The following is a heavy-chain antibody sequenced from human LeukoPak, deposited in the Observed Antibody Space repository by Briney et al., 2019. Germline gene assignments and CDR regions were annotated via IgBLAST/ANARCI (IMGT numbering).Heavy chain of an antibody. CDR3: AKDVSRSGYDSVFDY. D-gene: IGHD5-12*01. J-gene: IGHJ4*02. Sequence: GGSLRLSCAASGFTFSSYGMHWVRQAPGKGLEWVAVISYDGSNKYYADSVKGRFTISRDNSKNTLYLQMNSLRAEDTAVYYCAKDVSRSGYDSVFDYWGQGALVTVSS. CDR2: ISYDGSNK. V-gene: IGHV3-30*18. CDR1: GFTFSSYG.